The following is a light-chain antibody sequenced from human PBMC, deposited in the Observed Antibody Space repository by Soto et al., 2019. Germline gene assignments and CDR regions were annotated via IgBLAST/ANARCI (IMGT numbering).Light chain of an antibody. CDR3: QSYDSSLSAYV. Sequence: QSVLTQPPSVSGAPGQRVTISCTGSSSNIGAHYDVHWYQQLPGTASKLLIYANNNRPSGVPDRFSGSKSGTSASLAISGLQAEDEADYYCQSYDSSLSAYVFGDGTKVTVL. CDR2: ANN. CDR1: SSNIGAHYD. J-gene: IGLJ1*01. V-gene: IGLV1-40*01.